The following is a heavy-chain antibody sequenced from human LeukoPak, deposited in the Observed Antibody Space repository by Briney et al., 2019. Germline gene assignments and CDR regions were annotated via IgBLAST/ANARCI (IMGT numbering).Heavy chain of an antibody. CDR2: ISYDGSNK. CDR1: GFTFSSYA. J-gene: IGHJ4*02. D-gene: IGHD5/OR15-5a*01. V-gene: IGHV3-30-3*01. Sequence: GRSLRLSCAASGFTFSSYAMHWVRQAPGKGLEWVAVISYDGSNKYYADSVKGRFTISRDNSKNTLYLQMNSLRAEDTAVYYCAKGLSTKVYWGQGTLVTVSS. CDR3: AKGLSTKVY.